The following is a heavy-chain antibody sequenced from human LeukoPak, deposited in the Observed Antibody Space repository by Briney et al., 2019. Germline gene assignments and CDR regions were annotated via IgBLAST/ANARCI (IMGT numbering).Heavy chain of an antibody. J-gene: IGHJ6*02. CDR1: GGSFSGYY. D-gene: IGHD2-2*01. CDR2: SNHSGSS. Sequence: SETLSLTCAVYGGSFSGYYWSWIRQPPGKGLEWIGESNHSGSSNYNPSLKSRVSITVDTSKNQFSLQLSSVTPADTAVYYCARGGGYCSSTSCYRGYYYYYGMDVWGQGTTVTVSS. CDR3: ARGGGYCSSTSCYRGYYYYYGMDV. V-gene: IGHV4-34*01.